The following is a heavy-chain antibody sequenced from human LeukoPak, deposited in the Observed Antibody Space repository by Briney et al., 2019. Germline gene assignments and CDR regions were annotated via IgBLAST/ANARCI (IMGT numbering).Heavy chain of an antibody. CDR2: INHSGST. V-gene: IGHV4-34*01. Sequence: PSETLSLTCAVYGGSFSGYYWSWIRQPPGKGLGWIGEINHSGSTNYNPSLKSRVTISVDTSKNQFSLKLSSVTAADTAVYYCARVTVTGPYYFDYWGQGTLVTVSS. CDR3: ARVTVTGPYYFDY. CDR1: GGSFSGYY. J-gene: IGHJ4*02. D-gene: IGHD4-17*01.